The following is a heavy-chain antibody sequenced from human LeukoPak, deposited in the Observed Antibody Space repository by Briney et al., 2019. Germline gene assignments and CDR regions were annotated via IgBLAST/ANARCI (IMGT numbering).Heavy chain of an antibody. J-gene: IGHJ4*02. CDR3: ARARYCSSTSCFLDY. CDR1: GFTFNDYA. D-gene: IGHD2-2*01. V-gene: IGHV3-23*01. CDR2: ISTSGDST. Sequence: GGSLRLSCAASGFTFNDYAMTWVRQAPGKGLEWVSTISTSGDSTYYADSVKGRFTISRDNSKNTLYLQMNSLTAEDAALHYCARARYCSSTSCFLDYWGQGTLVTVSS.